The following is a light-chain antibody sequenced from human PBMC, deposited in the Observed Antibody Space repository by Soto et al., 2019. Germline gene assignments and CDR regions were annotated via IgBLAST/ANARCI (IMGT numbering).Light chain of an antibody. CDR3: QQLNSYTFS. CDR1: QDISSS. J-gene: IGKJ3*01. CDR2: AAS. V-gene: IGKV1-9*01. Sequence: DIPLTQSPSFLSASVGDRVTITCRASQDISSSLAWYQQKPGKAPKLLISAASTLQSGVPSRFSGSASGTEFTLTISSLQPEDFATYYCQQLNSYTFSFGPGTKVDIK.